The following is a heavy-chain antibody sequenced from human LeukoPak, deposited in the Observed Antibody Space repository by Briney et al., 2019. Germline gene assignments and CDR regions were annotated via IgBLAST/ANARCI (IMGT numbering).Heavy chain of an antibody. J-gene: IGHJ4*02. Sequence: GGSLRLSCAASGFTFSKYWMHWVRQAPGKGLVWVSRTNSDGSSTNYADSVKGRFTISRDNAKNTLYLQMNSLRAEDTAVYYCARGGSYSSSSFDYWGQGTLVTVSS. CDR1: GFTFSKYW. CDR2: TNSDGSST. CDR3: ARGGSYSSSSFDY. D-gene: IGHD6-6*01. V-gene: IGHV3-74*01.